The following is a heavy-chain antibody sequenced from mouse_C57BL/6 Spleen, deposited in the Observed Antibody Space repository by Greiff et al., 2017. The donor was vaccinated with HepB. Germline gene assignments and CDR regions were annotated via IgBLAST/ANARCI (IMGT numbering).Heavy chain of an antibody. CDR2: IYPRDGST. D-gene: IGHD2-4*01. CDR3: ARSEIYYDYDGTTMDY. CDR1: GYTFTDHT. Sequence: LQESDAELVKPGASVKISCKVSGYTFTDHTIHWMKQRPEQGLEWIGYIYPRDGSTKYNEKFKGKATLTADKSSSTAYMQLNSLTSEDSAVYCCARSEIYYDYDGTTMDYWGQGTSVTVSS. V-gene: IGHV1-78*01. J-gene: IGHJ4*01.